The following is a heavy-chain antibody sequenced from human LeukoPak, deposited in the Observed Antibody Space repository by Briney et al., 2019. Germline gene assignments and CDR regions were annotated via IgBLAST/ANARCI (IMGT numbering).Heavy chain of an antibody. V-gene: IGHV4-59*01. J-gene: IGHJ3*02. Sequence: SETLSLTCTVSGDSISSYYWTWNRQPPGKGLEWIGYIYYSGNTNYNPPLKSRITISVDTSKNQFSLKLSSVTAADTAVYYCAREHILTGYYDAFDIWGQGTMVTVSS. CDR2: IYYSGNT. D-gene: IGHD3-9*01. CDR3: AREHILTGYYDAFDI. CDR1: GDSISSYY.